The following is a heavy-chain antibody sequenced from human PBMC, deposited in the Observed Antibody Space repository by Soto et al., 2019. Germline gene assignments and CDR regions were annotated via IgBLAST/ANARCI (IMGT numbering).Heavy chain of an antibody. CDR2: LSGSGAST. CDR1: GFTFSSYA. D-gene: IGHD1-26*01. Sequence: PGGSLRLSCAASGFTFSSYAMSWVRQAPGKGLEWVSVLSGSGASTYSADSVKGRFTISRDNSKNTLYLQMNSLRAEDTAVYYCAKANGGSYSFFDYWGQGTPVTVSS. CDR3: AKANGGSYSFFDY. J-gene: IGHJ4*02. V-gene: IGHV3-23*01.